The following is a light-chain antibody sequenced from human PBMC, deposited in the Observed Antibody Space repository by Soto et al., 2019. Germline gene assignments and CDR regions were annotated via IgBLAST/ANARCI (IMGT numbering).Light chain of an antibody. CDR1: QSVSSN. V-gene: IGKV3-15*01. J-gene: IGKJ5*01. CDR3: QQYNNWPPIT. CDR2: GAA. Sequence: EIVMTQSPATLSVSPGERATLSCRASQSVSSNLAWYQQKPGQAPRLLIYGAATRATGIPARFSGSRSGTEFTLTISSMQSEDFAVYYCQQYNNWPPITFGQGTRLEIK.